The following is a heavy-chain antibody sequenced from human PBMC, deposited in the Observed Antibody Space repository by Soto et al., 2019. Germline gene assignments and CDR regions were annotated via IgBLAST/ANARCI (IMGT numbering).Heavy chain of an antibody. Sequence: QVQLVQSGAEEKKPGASVKVSCKASGYTFTSYAMHWVRHAPGQRLEWMGWINAGNGTTKYSQKFQGRVTITRDTSASTAYMELSSLRSEDTVVYYCARGIAPYSFAYLGQGTLVTVS. CDR1: GYTFTSYA. CDR2: INAGNGTT. V-gene: IGHV1-3*05. D-gene: IGHD6-13*01. CDR3: ARGIAPYSFAY. J-gene: IGHJ4*02.